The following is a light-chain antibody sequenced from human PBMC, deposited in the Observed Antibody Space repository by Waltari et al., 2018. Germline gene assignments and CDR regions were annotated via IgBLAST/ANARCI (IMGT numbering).Light chain of an antibody. J-gene: IGLJ3*02. V-gene: IGLV2-14*03. Sequence: QSALTQPASVSGSPGQSITISCTGTISDVGGLHYVPWYQVHPGPAPRVMIYDVINRPSGVSDRFSASKSGNTASLTISGLQAEDEGDYYCSSQSTNSVVLFGGGTKLTVL. CDR3: SSQSTNSVVL. CDR1: ISDVGGLHY. CDR2: DVI.